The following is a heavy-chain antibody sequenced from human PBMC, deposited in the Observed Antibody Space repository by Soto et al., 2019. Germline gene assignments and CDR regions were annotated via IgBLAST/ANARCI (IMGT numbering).Heavy chain of an antibody. V-gene: IGHV4-31*03. CDR3: ATVVWGFSLAVDY. CDR2: IYYSGST. J-gene: IGHJ4*02. D-gene: IGHD3-16*01. Sequence: QVQLQESGPGLVKPSQTLSLTCTVSGGSISSGGYYWSWIRQHPGKGLEWIGYIYYSGSTYYNPSLKSRVTITVATSKNQFSLTLSSVTAADTAVYYCATVVWGFSLAVDYWGQGTLVTVSS. CDR1: GGSISSGGYY.